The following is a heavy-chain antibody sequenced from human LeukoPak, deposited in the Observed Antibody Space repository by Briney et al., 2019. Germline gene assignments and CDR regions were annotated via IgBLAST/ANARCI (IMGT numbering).Heavy chain of an antibody. V-gene: IGHV3-30-3*01. Sequence: GGSLRLSCAASGFTSRNYVIHWVRQAPGKGLEWVAVTSSDLNVKLYADSVKGRFTISRDNSRSTLYLQMSSLRPEDTAIYYCAREGYYGSGSPPSLYFDYWGQGTLVTVSS. CDR2: TSSDLNVK. CDR3: AREGYYGSGSPPSLYFDY. J-gene: IGHJ4*02. CDR1: GFTSRNYV. D-gene: IGHD3-10*01.